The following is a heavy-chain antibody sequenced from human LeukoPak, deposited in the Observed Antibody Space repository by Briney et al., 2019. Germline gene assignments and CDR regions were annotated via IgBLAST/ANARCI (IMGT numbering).Heavy chain of an antibody. J-gene: IGHJ5*02. CDR1: GGSISSYY. CDR2: IYYSGTT. Sequence: SETLSLTCTVSGGSISSYYWSWIRQPPGKGLEWIGYIYYSGTTSYNPPLKSRVTMSVDTSKNQFSLKLTSVTAADTAVYYCARCLMRYYYGSGSYYVNWFDPWGQGTLVTVSS. D-gene: IGHD3-10*01. CDR3: ARCLMRYYYGSGSYYVNWFDP. V-gene: IGHV4-59*04.